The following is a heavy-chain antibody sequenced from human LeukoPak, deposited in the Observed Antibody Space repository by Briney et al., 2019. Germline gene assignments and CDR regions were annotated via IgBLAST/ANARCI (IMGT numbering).Heavy chain of an antibody. D-gene: IGHD3-10*01. CDR3: AKGPGAYYYGLGRFDP. CDR1: GFTFDDYA. J-gene: IGHJ5*02. CDR2: ISWNSGSI. Sequence: GRSLRLSCAASGFTFDDYAMHWVRQAPGKGLEWVSGISWNSGSIGYADSVEGRFTISRDNAKNSLYLQMNSLRAEDMALYYCAKGPGAYYYGLGRFDPWGQGTLVTVSS. V-gene: IGHV3-9*03.